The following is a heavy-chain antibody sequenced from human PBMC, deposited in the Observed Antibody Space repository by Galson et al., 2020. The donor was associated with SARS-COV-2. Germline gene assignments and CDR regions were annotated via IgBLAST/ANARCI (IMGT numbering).Heavy chain of an antibody. D-gene: IGHD3-22*01. CDR1: GFTFSSYS. V-gene: IGHV3-21*01. CDR3: ARGDLPPTYYYDSSHFDY. CDR2: SSSSSSYI. J-gene: IGHJ4*02. Sequence: TGGSLRLSCAASGFTFSSYSMNWVRQAPGKGLEWVSSSSSSSSYIYYADSVKGRFTISRDNAKNSLYLQMNSLRAEDTAVYYCARGDLPPTYYYDSSHFDYWGQGTLVTVSS.